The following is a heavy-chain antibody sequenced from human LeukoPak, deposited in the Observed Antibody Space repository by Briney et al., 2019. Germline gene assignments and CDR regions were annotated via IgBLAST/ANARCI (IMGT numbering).Heavy chain of an antibody. CDR2: ISSSSSTI. CDR1: GFTFSSYS. D-gene: IGHD3-22*01. J-gene: IGHJ4*02. Sequence: GGSLRLSCPASGFTFSSYSMNWVRQAPGKGLEWVSYISSSSSTIYYADSVKGRFTISRDNAKNSLYLQMNSLRAEDTAVYYCARGRSGYHYDYWGQGTLVTVSS. V-gene: IGHV3-48*01. CDR3: ARGRSGYHYDY.